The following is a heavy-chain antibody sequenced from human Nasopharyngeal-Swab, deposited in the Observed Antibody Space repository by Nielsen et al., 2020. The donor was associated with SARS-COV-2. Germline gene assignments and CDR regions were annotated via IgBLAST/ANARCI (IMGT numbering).Heavy chain of an antibody. CDR3: ARDDRAGATGLLVQHYFDY. J-gene: IGHJ4*02. V-gene: IGHV4-4*02. Sequence: WIRQPPGKGLEWIGEIYRSGSTNYNPSLKSRVTISVDTSKNQFSLKLSSVTAADTAVYYCARDDRAGATGLLVQHYFDYWGQGTLVTVSS. D-gene: IGHD2-15*01. CDR2: IYRSGST.